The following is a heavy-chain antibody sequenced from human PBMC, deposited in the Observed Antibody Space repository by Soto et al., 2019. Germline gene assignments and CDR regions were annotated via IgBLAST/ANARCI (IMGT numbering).Heavy chain of an antibody. V-gene: IGHV1-3*05. CDR2: INAGNGNT. D-gene: IGHD2-21*01. J-gene: IGHJ4*02. CDR3: ARGGEPIDY. CDR1: GYTFTSYA. Sequence: QVQVVQSGAEEKKPGASVKVSCKASGYTFTSYAMHWVRQAPGQRLEWMGWINAGNGNTKHSQKFQGRVTITRDTSASTDYMELSSLRPEDTAVYSCARGGEPIDYWGQGTLVTVSS.